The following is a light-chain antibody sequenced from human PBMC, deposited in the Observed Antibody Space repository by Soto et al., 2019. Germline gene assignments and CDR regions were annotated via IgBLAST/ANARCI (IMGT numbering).Light chain of an antibody. V-gene: IGKV1-5*03. J-gene: IGKJ4*01. Sequence: DIQMTQSPSTLSASVGDRVTITCRASQSVSSWLAWYQQKPGKAPNLLIYKASSLESGVPSRFSGSGSGTECTLTISSLQPDDFATYYCQHYNSYPLTFGGGTKVEIK. CDR2: KAS. CDR3: QHYNSYPLT. CDR1: QSVSSW.